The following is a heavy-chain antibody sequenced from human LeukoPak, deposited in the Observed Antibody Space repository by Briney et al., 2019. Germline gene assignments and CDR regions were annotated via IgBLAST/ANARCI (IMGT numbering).Heavy chain of an antibody. CDR2: IIPVFQAP. J-gene: IGHJ5*02. V-gene: IGHV1-69*05. D-gene: IGHD3-16*01. CDR1: GGTFSSYA. Sequence: ASVKVSCKASGGTFSSYAITWVRQAPGQGLEWIGGIIPVFQAPNYAQNFRGRVTITTDESTRTAYMELSRLRSDDTAVYYCAREGRGGYNWFDPWGQGTLVTVSS. CDR3: AREGRGGYNWFDP.